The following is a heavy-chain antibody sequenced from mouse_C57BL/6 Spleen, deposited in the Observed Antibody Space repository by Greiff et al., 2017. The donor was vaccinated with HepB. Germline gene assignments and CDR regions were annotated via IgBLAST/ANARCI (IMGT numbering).Heavy chain of an antibody. J-gene: IGHJ3*01. V-gene: IGHV5-9-1*02. D-gene: IGHD1-1*01. Sequence: EVQLVESGAGLVKPGGSLKLSCAASGYTFSSYAMSWVRQTPEKRLEWVAYISSGGDYIYYADTVKGRFTISRDNARNTLYLQMSSLKSEDTAMYYCTRDNDGSRFAYWGQGTLVTVSA. CDR1: GYTFSSYA. CDR2: ISSGGDYI. CDR3: TRDNDGSRFAY.